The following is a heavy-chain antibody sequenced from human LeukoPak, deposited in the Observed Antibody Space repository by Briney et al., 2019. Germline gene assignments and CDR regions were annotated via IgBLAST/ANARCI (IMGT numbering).Heavy chain of an antibody. CDR3: GKASSGYYSAILH. J-gene: IGHJ4*02. D-gene: IGHD3-22*01. Sequence: ASVKVSCKASGYTFTSYYMHWVRQAPGQGLEWMGVINPGGSWTSYAQKFQGRVTMTRDMSTSTDYMELSSLRAEDTAFYYCGKASSGYYSAILHWGQGTLVTVSS. V-gene: IGHV1-46*01. CDR2: INPGGSWT. CDR1: GYTFTSYY.